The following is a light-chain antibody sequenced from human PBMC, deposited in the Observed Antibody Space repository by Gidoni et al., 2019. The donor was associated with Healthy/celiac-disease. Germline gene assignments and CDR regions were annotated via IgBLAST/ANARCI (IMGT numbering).Light chain of an antibody. CDR1: QGISSY. V-gene: IGKV1-8*01. CDR3: QQYYSYPRLT. Sequence: RMTQSTPPVPASTGDRVTITCRASQGISSYLAWYQQKPGKAHKLLIYAASTLQSGVPSRFSGSGSGTDFTLTISCLQSEDFATYYCQQYYSYPRLTFGGGTKVEIK. CDR2: AAS. J-gene: IGKJ4*01.